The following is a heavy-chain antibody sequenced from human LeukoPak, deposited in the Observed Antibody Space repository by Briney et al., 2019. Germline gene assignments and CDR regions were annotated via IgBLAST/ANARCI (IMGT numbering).Heavy chain of an antibody. CDR3: ASQVGYCRGGSCSAY. V-gene: IGHV3-21*01. D-gene: IGHD2-15*01. CDR1: GFSFSNYA. Sequence: GGSLRLSCAASGFSFSNYAMNWVRQAPGKGLEWVSSISASGAYIYYADSVKGRFTISRDNAKKSLYLQINSLRDEDTAVYYCASQVGYCRGGSCSAYWGQGTLVTVSS. CDR2: ISASGAYI. J-gene: IGHJ4*02.